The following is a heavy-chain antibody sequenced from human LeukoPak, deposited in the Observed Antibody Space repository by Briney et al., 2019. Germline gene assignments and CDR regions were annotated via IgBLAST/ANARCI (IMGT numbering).Heavy chain of an antibody. Sequence: ASVKVSCKTSGFTFTDHYFHWVRQAPGQGLEWVGWINGKRGDTNYAQKFQDRVTMTRDTSISTFYIQLSSLTADDTAVYYCARDFDWGPDYWGQGTLVTVSS. CDR3: ARDFDWGPDY. J-gene: IGHJ4*02. CDR2: INGKRGDT. V-gene: IGHV1-2*02. CDR1: GFTFTDHY. D-gene: IGHD3-9*01.